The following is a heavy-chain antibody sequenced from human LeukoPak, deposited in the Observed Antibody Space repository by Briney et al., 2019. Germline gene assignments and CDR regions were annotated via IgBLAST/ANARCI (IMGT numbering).Heavy chain of an antibody. CDR1: GGSISSNTYY. CDR2: IYYSGSI. V-gene: IGHV4-39*01. D-gene: IGHD4-17*01. J-gene: IGHJ4*02. CDR3: AHDDYGDYIFDY. Sequence: SETLSLTCTVSGGSISSNTYYWGWIRQPPGKGLEWIGSIYYSGSIYYNPSLRSRVTISVYTSKNQFSLKLSSVTAADTAVYYCAHDDYGDYIFDYWGQGTLVTVSS.